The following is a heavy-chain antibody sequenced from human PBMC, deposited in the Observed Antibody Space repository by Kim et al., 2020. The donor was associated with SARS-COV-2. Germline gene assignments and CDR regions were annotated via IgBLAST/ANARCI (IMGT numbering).Heavy chain of an antibody. CDR3: ARFRLTVTDYYYYGMDV. D-gene: IGHD4-17*01. CDR1: GFTFSDYY. CDR2: ISSSGSTI. J-gene: IGHJ6*02. V-gene: IGHV3-11*01. Sequence: GGSLRLSCAASGFTFSDYYMSWIRQAPGKGLEWVSYISSSGSTIYYADSVKGRFTISRDNAKNSLYLQMNSLRAEDTAVYYCARFRLTVTDYYYYGMDVWGQGTTVTVSS.